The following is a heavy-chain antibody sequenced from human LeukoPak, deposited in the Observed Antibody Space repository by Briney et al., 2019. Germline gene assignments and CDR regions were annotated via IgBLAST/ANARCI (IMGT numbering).Heavy chain of an antibody. CDR1: GGTFSSYT. D-gene: IGHD3-3*01. J-gene: IGHJ4*02. Sequence: SVKVSCKASGGTFSSYTISWVRQAPGQGLEWMGRIIPILGIANYAQKFQGRVTITADKSTSTAYMELSSLRSEDTAVYYCARDPRGLSRTDFWSGSTPDYWGQGTLVTVSS. V-gene: IGHV1-69*04. CDR2: IIPILGIA. CDR3: ARDPRGLSRTDFWSGSTPDY.